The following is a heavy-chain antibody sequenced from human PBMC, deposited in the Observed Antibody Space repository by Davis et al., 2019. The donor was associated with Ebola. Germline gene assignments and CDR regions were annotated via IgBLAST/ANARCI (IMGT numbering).Heavy chain of an antibody. CDR1: GFTFSNAW. Sequence: GGSLRLSCAASGFTFSNAWMSWVRQAPGKGLEWVGRIKSKTDGGTTDYAAPVKGRFTISRDDSKNTLYLQMNSLKTEDTAVYYCTTPDCSSTSCYANYYGMDVWSQGTTVTVSS. CDR3: TTPDCSSTSCYANYYGMDV. V-gene: IGHV3-15*01. CDR2: IKSKTDGGTT. J-gene: IGHJ6*02. D-gene: IGHD2-2*01.